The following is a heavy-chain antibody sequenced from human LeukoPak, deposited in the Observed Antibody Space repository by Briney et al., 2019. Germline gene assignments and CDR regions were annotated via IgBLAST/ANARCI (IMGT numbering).Heavy chain of an antibody. D-gene: IGHD5-18*01. V-gene: IGHV4-39*01. CDR2: IYYSGST. Sequence: SETLSLTCTVSGGSISSGSYYWGWIRQPPGKGLEWIGSIYYSGSTHYNPSLKSRVTISVDTSKNEFSLKLSSVTAADTAVYYCARSVTSYGYYFDYWGQGTLVTVSS. CDR3: ARSVTSYGYYFDY. J-gene: IGHJ4*02. CDR1: GGSISSGSYY.